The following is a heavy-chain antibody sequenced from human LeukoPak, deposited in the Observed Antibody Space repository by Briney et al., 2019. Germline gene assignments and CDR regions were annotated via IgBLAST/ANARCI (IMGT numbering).Heavy chain of an antibody. CDR2: ISSNGGST. J-gene: IGHJ4*02. D-gene: IGHD6-13*01. CDR1: GFTFSSYA. CDR3: VKAPSSIAAAGRFGY. V-gene: IGHV3-64D*06. Sequence: PGGSLRLSCSASGFTFSSYAMHWVRQAPGKGLEYVSAISSNGGSTYYADSVKGRFTISRDNSKNTLYLQMSSLRAEDTAVYYCVKAPSSIAAAGRFGYWGQGTLVTVSS.